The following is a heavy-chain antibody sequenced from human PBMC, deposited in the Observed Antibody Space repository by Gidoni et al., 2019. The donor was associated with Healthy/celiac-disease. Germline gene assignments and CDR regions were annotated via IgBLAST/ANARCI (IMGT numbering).Heavy chain of an antibody. CDR3: ARDLLDDFWSGWGY. J-gene: IGHJ4*02. CDR2: IYSGGST. D-gene: IGHD3-3*01. CDR1: GFTVSSNY. Sequence: EVQLVESGGGLVQPGGSLRLSCAASGFTVSSNYMRWVRQAPGKGLEWVSVIYSGGSTYYADSVKGRFTISRDNSKNTLYLQMNSLRAEDTAVYYCARDLLDDFWSGWGYWGQGTLVTVSS. V-gene: IGHV3-66*02.